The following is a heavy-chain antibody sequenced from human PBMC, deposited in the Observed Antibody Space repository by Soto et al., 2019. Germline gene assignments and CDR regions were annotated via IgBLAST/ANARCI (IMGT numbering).Heavy chain of an antibody. D-gene: IGHD1-7*01. J-gene: IGHJ5*02. CDR3: ATDRSRTTPFDP. V-gene: IGHV1-24*01. Sequence: QVQLVQSGAEVKKPGASVKVSCKISGYTLTELSMHWVRQAPGKGIEWMGGFDPEDGETIYAQKFQGRVTMTEDTSTDIADRELSSLISEDTAVYYCATDRSRTTPFDPWGQGTLVTVSS. CDR2: FDPEDGET. CDR1: GYTLTELS.